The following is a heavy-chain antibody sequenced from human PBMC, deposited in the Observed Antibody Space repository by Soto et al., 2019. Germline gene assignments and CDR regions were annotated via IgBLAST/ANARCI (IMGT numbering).Heavy chain of an antibody. D-gene: IGHD6-13*01. Sequence: SVKVSCKGSSYTFTSDGISWVRQAPGQGLEWMGWISAYNGNTNYAQKLQGRVTMTTDTSTSTAYMELRSLRSDDTAVYYCARDTQLYGMDVWGQGTTVTVSS. CDR3: ARDTQLYGMDV. CDR2: ISAYNGNT. V-gene: IGHV1-18*01. CDR1: SYTFTSDG. J-gene: IGHJ6*02.